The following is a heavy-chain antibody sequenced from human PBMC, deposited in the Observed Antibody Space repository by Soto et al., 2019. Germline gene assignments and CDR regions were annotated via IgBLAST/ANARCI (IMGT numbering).Heavy chain of an antibody. J-gene: IGHJ5*02. CDR3: AICLHCSNVGRFDP. V-gene: IGHV4-4*02. Sequence: QVQLQESGPGLVAPSGTLSVTCAVYGVSISSSPCWTWLPQPPGKGVEWLGEMYPSRGTTSNPPRPNRATISLDNTKNHLSLTLTCVTAAYTAVNHCAICLHCSNVGRFDPWGKGALVTVSS. D-gene: IGHD2-8*01. CDR2: MYPSRGT. CDR1: GVSISSSPC.